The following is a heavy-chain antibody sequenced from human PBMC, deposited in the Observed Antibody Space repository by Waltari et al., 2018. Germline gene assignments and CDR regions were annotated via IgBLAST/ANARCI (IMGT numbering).Heavy chain of an antibody. J-gene: IGHJ5*02. D-gene: IGHD3-10*01. CDR1: GYTFTSYA. CDR2: INAGNGNT. V-gene: IGHV1-3*03. Sequence: QVQLVQSGAEVKKPGASVKVSCKASGYTFTSYAMHWVRQAPGQRLEWMGWINAGNGNTKYSQEFQGRVTITRDTSASTAYMELSSLRSEDMAVYYCARAPSSSGSYYNVGWFDPWGQGTLVTVSS. CDR3: ARAPSSSGSYYNVGWFDP.